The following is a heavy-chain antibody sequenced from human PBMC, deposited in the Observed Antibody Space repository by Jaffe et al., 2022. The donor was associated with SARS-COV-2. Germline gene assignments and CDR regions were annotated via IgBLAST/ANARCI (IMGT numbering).Heavy chain of an antibody. Sequence: QLQLQESGPGLVKPSETLSLTCTVSGGSISSSSYYWGWIRQPPGKGLEWIGTIFYSGSTYYNPSLKSRVTLSIDTSKNQLSLRLSSVTATDTAVYYCARQSRRYYDILTANQPFDYWGQGTLVTVSS. CDR1: GGSISSSSYY. V-gene: IGHV4-39*01. CDR2: IFYSGST. D-gene: IGHD3-9*01. J-gene: IGHJ4*02. CDR3: ARQSRRYYDILTANQPFDY.